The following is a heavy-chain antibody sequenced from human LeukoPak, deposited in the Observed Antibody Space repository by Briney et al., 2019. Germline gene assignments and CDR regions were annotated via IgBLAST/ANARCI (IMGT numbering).Heavy chain of an antibody. D-gene: IGHD3-22*01. CDR1: GGSISSYY. Sequence: SETLSLICTVSGGSISSYYWSWIRQPAGKGLEWIGRIYTSGSTNYNPSLKSRGTMSVDTSKNQFSLKLSSVTAADTAVYYCARGSIAHYYYDSSGYYSDLPFDYWGQGTLVTVSS. CDR2: IYTSGST. V-gene: IGHV4-4*07. CDR3: ARGSIAHYYYDSSGYYSDLPFDY. J-gene: IGHJ4*02.